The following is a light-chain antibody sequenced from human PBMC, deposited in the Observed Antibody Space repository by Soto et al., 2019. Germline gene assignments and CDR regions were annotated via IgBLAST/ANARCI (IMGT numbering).Light chain of an antibody. J-gene: IGKJ3*01. CDR3: QQRSSWPAT. CDR1: QSVSSSY. CDR2: GAS. V-gene: IGKV3D-20*02. Sequence: PGERVALSCRASQSVSSSYLTWYQQKPGQAPRLLIYGASTRATSIPARFSGSGSGTDFTLTISSLEPEDFAVYYCQQRSSWPATFGPGTKVDIK.